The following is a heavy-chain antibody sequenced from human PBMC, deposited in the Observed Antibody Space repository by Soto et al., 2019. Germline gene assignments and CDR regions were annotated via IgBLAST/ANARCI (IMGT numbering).Heavy chain of an antibody. CDR2: VYARGAN. CDR1: GASITSHY. Sequence: QVELQESGPGLVKPSETLSLTCSVSGASITSHYWNWIRQSAGEGLQWICRVYARGANNYNPSLKSRVTISGDTSKNQFSLKLTSVTAADTAVYYCARSSGDDFFYYGMDVWGHGTTVTVSS. D-gene: IGHD4-17*01. CDR3: ARSSGDDFFYYGMDV. V-gene: IGHV4-4*07. J-gene: IGHJ6*02.